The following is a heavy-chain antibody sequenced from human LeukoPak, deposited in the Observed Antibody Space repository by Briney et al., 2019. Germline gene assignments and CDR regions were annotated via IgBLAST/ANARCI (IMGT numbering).Heavy chain of an antibody. V-gene: IGHV3-15*01. CDR1: GFTFSNAW. Sequence: GGSLRLSCAASGFTFSNAWMSWVRQAPGEGLEWGWRIKSKNDGGTTEYGAPVKGRFTFSRDDSQNTLYLQMNSLKTEDTAVYYCATEKYSSSWYRNWGQGTLVTVSS. J-gene: IGHJ4*02. D-gene: IGHD6-13*01. CDR2: IKSKNDGGTT. CDR3: ATEKYSSSWYRN.